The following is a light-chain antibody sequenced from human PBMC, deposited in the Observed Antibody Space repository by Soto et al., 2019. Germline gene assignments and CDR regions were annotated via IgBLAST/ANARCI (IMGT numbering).Light chain of an antibody. V-gene: IGKV3D-15*01. CDR1: QSISRN. J-gene: IGKJ4*01. CDR2: DTS. CDR3: QQAKSFPLT. Sequence: EIVMTQSPATLSVSPGERATLSCRAGQSISRNLAWYQQRPGQAPRLLIYDTSNRATGIPDRFSGSGSGTDFTLTISSLEAEDFATYYCQQAKSFPLTVGGGTKVDIK.